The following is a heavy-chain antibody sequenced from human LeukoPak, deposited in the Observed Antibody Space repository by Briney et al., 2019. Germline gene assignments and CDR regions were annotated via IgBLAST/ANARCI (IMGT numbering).Heavy chain of an antibody. V-gene: IGHV3-43*02. CDR2: ISGDGGTT. D-gene: IGHD2/OR15-2a*01. Sequence: PGGSLRHSCAASGFTFADYTMPWVRHPPGKGLEWVSLISGDGGTTYYADSVKGRFTISRDNSKTSLYLQMTSLRTEDTAFYFCAKDIAGGNSGSIPGNWGQGTLVIVSS. CDR3: AKDIAGGNSGSIPGN. CDR1: GFTFADYT. J-gene: IGHJ4*02.